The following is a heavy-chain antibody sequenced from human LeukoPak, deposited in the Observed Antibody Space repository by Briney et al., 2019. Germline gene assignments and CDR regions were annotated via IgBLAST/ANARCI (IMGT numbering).Heavy chain of an antibody. CDR2: INPSGGST. J-gene: IGHJ3*02. V-gene: IGHV1-46*01. CDR1: GYTFSSYY. Sequence: GASVKVSCQAAGYTFSSYYMHWVRQAPGQGLEWMGIINPSGGSTNYAQKFQGRVTMTRDTSTSTAYMELRSLRSDDTAVYYCARDDMVRDPEAFDIWGQGTMVTVSS. CDR3: ARDDMVRDPEAFDI. D-gene: IGHD3-10*01.